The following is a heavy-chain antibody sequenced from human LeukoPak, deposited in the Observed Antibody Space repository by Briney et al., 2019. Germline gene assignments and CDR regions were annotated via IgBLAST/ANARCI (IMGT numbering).Heavy chain of an antibody. D-gene: IGHD5-18*01. CDR3: ARDLRSYGFREDDAFDI. CDR2: ISSSSSYI. V-gene: IGHV3-21*01. Sequence: GGSLRLSCAASGFTFSSYSMNWVHQAPGKGLEWVSSISSSSSYIYYADSVKGRFTISRDNAKNSLYLQMNSLRAEDTAVYYCARDLRSYGFREDDAFDIWGQGTMVTVSS. J-gene: IGHJ3*02. CDR1: GFTFSSYS.